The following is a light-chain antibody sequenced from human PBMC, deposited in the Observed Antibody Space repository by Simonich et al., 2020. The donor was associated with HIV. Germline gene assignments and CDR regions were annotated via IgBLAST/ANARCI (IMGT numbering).Light chain of an antibody. J-gene: IGKJ1*01. CDR2: WAS. CDR1: QGVLNSSHNKNY. CDR3: QQYYTTPPT. Sequence: DIVMTQSPDSLAVSLCERATINCKSSQGVLNSSHNKNYLAWYQQKQGQPPKLLIYWASTRESGVPDRFSGSGSGTDFTLTISSLQAEDVAVYYCQQYYTTPPTFGQGTKVEIK. V-gene: IGKV4-1*01.